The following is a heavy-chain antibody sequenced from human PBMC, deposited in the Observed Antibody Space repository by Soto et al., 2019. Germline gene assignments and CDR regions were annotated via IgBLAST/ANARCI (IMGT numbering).Heavy chain of an antibody. CDR1: GYTFTGYF. CDR3: HSRDYHWFDP. Sequence: ASVKVSCKASGYTFTGYFMHWVRQAPGQGLEWMGWINPNSGGTSYTQKFQGRVTMTRDTSISTAYMELTRLRSDDTAVYYFHSRDYHWFDPWGQGTLVTVSS. D-gene: IGHD3-22*01. CDR2: INPNSGGT. J-gene: IGHJ5*02. V-gene: IGHV1-2*02.